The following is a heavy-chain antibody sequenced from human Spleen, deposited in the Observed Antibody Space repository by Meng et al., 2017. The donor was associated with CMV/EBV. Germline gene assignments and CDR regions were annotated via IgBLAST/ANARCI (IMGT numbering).Heavy chain of an antibody. CDR2: IYWNDDK. D-gene: IGHD3-22*01. CDR1: GFSLSTSGVG. V-gene: IGHV2-5*01. J-gene: IGHJ4*02. CDR3: AHVTYYYDSSGYYYAYFDY. Sequence: SGPTLVKPTQTLTLTCTFSGFSLSTSGVGVGWIRQPPGKALEWLAPIYWNDDKRYSPSLRSRLTITKDTSKNQVVPTMTNMDPVDTATHYCAHVTYYYDSSGYYYAYFDYWGQGTLVTVSS.